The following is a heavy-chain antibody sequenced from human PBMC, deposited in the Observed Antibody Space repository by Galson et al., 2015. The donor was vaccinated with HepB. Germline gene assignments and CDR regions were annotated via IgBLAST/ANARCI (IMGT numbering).Heavy chain of an antibody. D-gene: IGHD6-13*01. CDR2: ISWDSNSI. V-gene: IGHV3-9*01. CDR1: GFSFDDYA. Sequence: SLRLSCAVSGFSFDDYAMHWVRQAPGKGPEWVSGISWDSNSIGYAVSVKGRFTISRDNAKNSLYLQMNSLRAEDTALYYCAKDAGYSISLGRYHYYGMDVWGQGTTVTVSS. CDR3: AKDAGYSISLGRYHYYGMDV. J-gene: IGHJ6*02.